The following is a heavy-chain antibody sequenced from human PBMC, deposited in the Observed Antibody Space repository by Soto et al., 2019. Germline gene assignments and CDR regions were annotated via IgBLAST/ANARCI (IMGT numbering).Heavy chain of an antibody. V-gene: IGHV3-23*01. D-gene: IGHD3-9*01. Sequence: GGSLRLSCAASGFTFSSYAMSWVRQAPGKGLEWVSGIGGSGSSTFYADSVKGRLTISRDNSKNTLYLQMNSLRAEDTAVYHCAKVSTGYYYYFASWGRGTLVTVSS. CDR2: IGGSGSST. CDR3: AKVSTGYYYYFAS. CDR1: GFTFSSYA. J-gene: IGHJ4*02.